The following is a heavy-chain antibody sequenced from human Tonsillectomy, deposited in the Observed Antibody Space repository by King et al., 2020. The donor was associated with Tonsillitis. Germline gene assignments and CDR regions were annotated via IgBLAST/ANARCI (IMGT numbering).Heavy chain of an antibody. J-gene: IGHJ4*02. V-gene: IGHV4-61*01. CDR1: GGSVSSGSYY. CDR3: ARDNHQNTSGTHGIFDC. D-gene: IGHD3-22*01. Sequence: QLQESGPGLVRPSETLSLTCTVSGGSVSSGSYYWSWIRQPPGKGLEWIGYIYYSGSTNYNPSLKSRVTISVDTSKNQFSLKLSSVTAADTAVYYCARDNHQNTSGTHGIFDCWGQGALVTVSS. CDR2: IYYSGST.